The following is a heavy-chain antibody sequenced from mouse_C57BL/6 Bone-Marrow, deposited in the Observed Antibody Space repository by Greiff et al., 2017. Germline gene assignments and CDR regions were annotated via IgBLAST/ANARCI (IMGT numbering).Heavy chain of an antibody. CDR1: GFTFSDYY. Sequence: DVQLVESGGGLVQPGGSLKLSCAASGFTFSDYYMYWVRQTPEKRLEWVAYISNGGGSTYYPDTVKGRFTISRDNAKNTLYLQMSRLKSEDTAMYYCARRDYWGQGTTLTVSS. CDR3: ARRDY. J-gene: IGHJ2*01. CDR2: ISNGGGST. V-gene: IGHV5-12*01.